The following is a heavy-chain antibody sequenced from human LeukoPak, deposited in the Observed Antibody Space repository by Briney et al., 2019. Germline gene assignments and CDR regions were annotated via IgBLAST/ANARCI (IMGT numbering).Heavy chain of an antibody. V-gene: IGHV4-39*07. CDR1: GGSISSSSYY. Sequence: SETLSLTCTVSGGSISSSSYYWGWIRQPPGKGLEWIGSIYYSGSTYYNPSLKSRVTISIDTSTNQFSLKLNSVTAADTAVYYCARYYIIGTFHFDYWGQGTLVTVSS. J-gene: IGHJ4*02. CDR3: ARYYIIGTFHFDY. CDR2: IYYSGST. D-gene: IGHD1/OR15-1a*01.